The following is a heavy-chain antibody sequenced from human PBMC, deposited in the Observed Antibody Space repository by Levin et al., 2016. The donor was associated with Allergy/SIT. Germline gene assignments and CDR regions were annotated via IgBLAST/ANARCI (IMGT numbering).Heavy chain of an antibody. CDR3: AREVSSRAFGGLYDAFNI. D-gene: IGHD3-16*01. V-gene: IGHV1-69*04. J-gene: IGHJ3*02. Sequence: WVRQAPGQGLEWMGRIIPFLGISNYEQRFQGRVTIDADKSTDTAFMELNSLTPEDTAVYYCAREVSSRAFGGLYDAFNIWGQGTMVTVSS. CDR2: IIPFLGIS.